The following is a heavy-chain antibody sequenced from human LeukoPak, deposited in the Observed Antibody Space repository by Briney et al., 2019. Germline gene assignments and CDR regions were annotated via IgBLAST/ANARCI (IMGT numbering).Heavy chain of an antibody. J-gene: IGHJ5*02. V-gene: IGHV4-30-4*07. CDR2: IYYTGST. Sequence: PSQTLSLTCAVSGGSISRSGYSWSWIRQPPGKGLDWIAYIYYTGSTYYNPSLKSRVTISLDTSKNQFSLKLTSVTAADTAVYYCARGGDSSGYEGRFDPWGQGTLVTVSS. D-gene: IGHD3-22*01. CDR1: GGSISRSGYS. CDR3: ARGGDSSGYEGRFDP.